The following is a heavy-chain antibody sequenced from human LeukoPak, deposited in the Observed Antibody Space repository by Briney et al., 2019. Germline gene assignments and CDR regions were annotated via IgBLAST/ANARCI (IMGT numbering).Heavy chain of an antibody. CDR1: GFTFDDYA. J-gene: IGHJ4*02. CDR3: AKDALISFRGAWSQSDY. Sequence: GRSLRLSCAASGFTFDDYAMHWVRQAPGKGLEWVSGISGGGGSTYYADSVKGRFTISRDNSKNTLFLQVNSLRAEDTALYYCAKDALISFRGAWSQSDYWGQGTLVTVSS. D-gene: IGHD3-16*02. CDR2: ISGGGGST. V-gene: IGHV3-23*01.